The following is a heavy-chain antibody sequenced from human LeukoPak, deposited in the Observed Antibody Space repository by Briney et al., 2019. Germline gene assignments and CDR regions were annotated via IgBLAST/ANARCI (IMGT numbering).Heavy chain of an antibody. V-gene: IGHV3-13*01. J-gene: IGHJ2*01. CDR3: VRGALPGDNWYFDL. CDR1: GFPFSAYD. Sequence: GGSLRLSCATSGFPFSAYDMHWVRHAPGKGLERVSAFGSAGDTYYPGAVKGRFTISRDYAKNSLFLQMNSLRAGDTAVYFCVRGALPGDNWYFDLWGRGTLVTVSS. CDR2: FGSAGDT.